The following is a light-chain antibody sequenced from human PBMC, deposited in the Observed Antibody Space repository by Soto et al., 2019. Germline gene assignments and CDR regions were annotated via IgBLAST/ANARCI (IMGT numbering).Light chain of an antibody. J-gene: IGKJ1*01. V-gene: IGKV1-5*03. CDR1: RSIINW. CDR2: KAS. CDR3: QQYNSYSKT. Sequence: DIQLAHSTSTLSASLAPRVTINWRASRSIINWLAWYQQKSGKGPKLLIYKASNLQTGVPSRFSGSGYGTEFTLTISSLQPDDFATYYCQQYNSYSKTFGQGTKVDIK.